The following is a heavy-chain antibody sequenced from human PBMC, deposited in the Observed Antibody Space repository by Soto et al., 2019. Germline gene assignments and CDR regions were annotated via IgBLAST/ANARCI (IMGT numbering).Heavy chain of an antibody. V-gene: IGHV1-8*01. CDR3: ARGRGHSSGWYGDY. D-gene: IGHD6-19*01. Sequence: GASVKVSCKASGYTFTSYDINWVRQATGQGLEWMGWMNPNSGNTGYAQKFQGRDTMTRNTSIRTAYMELSSLRSEDTALYYCARGRGHSSGWYGDYWGQGTLVTVSS. CDR1: GYTFTSYD. CDR2: MNPNSGNT. J-gene: IGHJ4*02.